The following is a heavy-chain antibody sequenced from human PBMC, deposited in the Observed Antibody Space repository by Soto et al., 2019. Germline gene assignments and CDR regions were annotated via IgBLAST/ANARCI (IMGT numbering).Heavy chain of an antibody. CDR3: AKPVEKQLWSFFDY. J-gene: IGHJ4*02. D-gene: IGHD5-18*01. Sequence: PGGSLRLSCAASGFTFSSYAMSWVRQAPGKGLEWVSAISGSGGSTYYADSVKGRFTISRDNSKNTLYLQMNTLRAEDTAVYYCAKPVEKQLWSFFDYWGQGTLVTVSS. CDR1: GFTFSSYA. CDR2: ISGSGGST. V-gene: IGHV3-23*01.